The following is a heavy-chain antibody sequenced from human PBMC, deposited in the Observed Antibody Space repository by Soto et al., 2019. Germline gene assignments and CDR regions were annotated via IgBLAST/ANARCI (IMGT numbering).Heavy chain of an antibody. Sequence: PSETLSLTCTVSGGSISSSRYYWGWIRQPPGKGLEWIGSIYYSGSTYYNPSLKSRVTISVDTSKNQFSLKLSSVTAADTAVYYCARQGWGGLDYWGQGTLVTVSS. J-gene: IGHJ4*02. CDR1: GGSISSSRYY. V-gene: IGHV4-39*01. CDR3: ARQGWGGLDY. CDR2: IYYSGST. D-gene: IGHD7-27*01.